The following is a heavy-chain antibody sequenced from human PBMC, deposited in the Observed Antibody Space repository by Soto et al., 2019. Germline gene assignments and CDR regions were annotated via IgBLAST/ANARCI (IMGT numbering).Heavy chain of an antibody. V-gene: IGHV4-4*02. D-gene: IGHD6-13*01. CDR2: IYHSGST. Sequence: QVQLQESGPGLVKPSGTLSLTCAVSGGSISSSNWWRWVRQPPGQGLEWMGQIYHSGSTNYNPSLKSRVTISVDKSKTPCSLELSSVTAADTAVYYCARDPPSSSSPGVYAFDIWGQGTMVAFSS. CDR1: GGSISSSNW. CDR3: ARDPPSSSSPGVYAFDI. J-gene: IGHJ3*02.